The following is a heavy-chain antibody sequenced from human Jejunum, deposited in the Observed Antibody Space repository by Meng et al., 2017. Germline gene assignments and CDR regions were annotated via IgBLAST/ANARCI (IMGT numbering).Heavy chain of an antibody. Sequence: SETLSLTCTVSGGSISNGGYYWSWIRQPAEKGLEWIGRMYTSGTTNYNPSLKNRITMSLDTSTNQFSLRLSSVTAADTAVYYCARESGYCSGGICYFDAFDIWGRGTVVTVSS. CDR2: MYTSGTT. V-gene: IGHV4-61*02. D-gene: IGHD2-15*01. CDR3: ARESGYCSGGICYFDAFDI. CDR1: GGSISNGGYY. J-gene: IGHJ3*02.